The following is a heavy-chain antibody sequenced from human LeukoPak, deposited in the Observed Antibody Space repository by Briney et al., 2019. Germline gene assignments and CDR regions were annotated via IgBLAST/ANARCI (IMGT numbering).Heavy chain of an antibody. V-gene: IGHV4-4*07. Sequence: SETLPLTCTVSGGSISSYYWSWIRQPAGKGLEWIGRIYTSGSTNYNPSLKSRVTISVDTSKNQFSLKLSSVTAADTAVYYCARRGYCSGGSCYWDAFDIWGQGTMVTVSS. CDR3: ARRGYCSGGSCYWDAFDI. CDR2: IYTSGST. J-gene: IGHJ3*02. CDR1: GGSISSYY. D-gene: IGHD2-15*01.